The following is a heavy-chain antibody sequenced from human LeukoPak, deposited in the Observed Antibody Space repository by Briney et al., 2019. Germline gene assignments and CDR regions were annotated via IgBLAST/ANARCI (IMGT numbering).Heavy chain of an antibody. Sequence: SETLSLTCTVSGGSISSYYWSWIRQTPGKGLEWIGYIYCCGSTKYNPSLKSRVTISVDTSKNQFSLKLSSVTAADTAVYYCASGSYYFDYWGQGTLVTVSS. CDR2: IYCCGST. V-gene: IGHV4-59*08. D-gene: IGHD1-26*01. CDR3: ASGSYYFDY. J-gene: IGHJ4*02. CDR1: GGSISSYY.